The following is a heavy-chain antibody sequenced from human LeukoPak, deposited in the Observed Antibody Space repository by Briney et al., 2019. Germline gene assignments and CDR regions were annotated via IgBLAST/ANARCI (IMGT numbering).Heavy chain of an antibody. J-gene: IGHJ4*02. Sequence: PGGSLRLSCAASGFTFSSYGMHWVRQAPGKGLEWVAVISYDGSNKYYADSVKGRFTISRDNSKNTLYLQMNSLRAEDTAVYYCANDNYESEWGQGTLVTVSS. CDR1: GFTFSSYG. V-gene: IGHV3-30*18. CDR3: ANDNYESE. D-gene: IGHD4-11*01. CDR2: ISYDGSNK.